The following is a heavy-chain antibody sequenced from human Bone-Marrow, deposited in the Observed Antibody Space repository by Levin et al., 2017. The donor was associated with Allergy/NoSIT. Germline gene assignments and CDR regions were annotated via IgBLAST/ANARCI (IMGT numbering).Heavy chain of an antibody. D-gene: IGHD1-7*01. CDR3: ARMLTGTWEWFEP. CDR1: GYTFTGYY. Sequence: GESLKISCKASGYTFTGYYIHWVRQAPGQGLEWMGWINPDSGGTNYAQKFHGRVTMTRDTSLSTAYIEVTRLRFDDAAVYFCARMLTGTWEWFEPWGQGTLVTVS. CDR2: INPDSGGT. V-gene: IGHV1-2*02. J-gene: IGHJ5*02.